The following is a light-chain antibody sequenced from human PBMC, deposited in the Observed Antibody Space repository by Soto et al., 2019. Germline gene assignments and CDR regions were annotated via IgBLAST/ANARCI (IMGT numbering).Light chain of an antibody. Sequence: ETVMTQSPATLSVSPGQGATLSCRASQRVGNDLAWYQQKAGQAPRPLIYDASNRAPGIPARFSGSGSGTDFTLTISSLEPEDFAVYYCHQRSSWPLTFGGGTKVDIK. CDR3: HQRSSWPLT. V-gene: IGKV3-11*01. CDR1: QRVGND. CDR2: DAS. J-gene: IGKJ4*01.